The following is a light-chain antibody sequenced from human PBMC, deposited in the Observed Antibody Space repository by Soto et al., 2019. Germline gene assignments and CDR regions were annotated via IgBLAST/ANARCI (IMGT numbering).Light chain of an antibody. J-gene: IGKJ1*01. Sequence: EIVLTQSPGTLSLSPGERATLSCRASQSVRSNFLAWYQQRPGQAPSLLIYGASSRATDIPDRFSGSGSGTDFTLIISRLEPEDCAVYYCQQYGSALQTFGQGTKVEIK. V-gene: IGKV3-20*01. CDR2: GAS. CDR3: QQYGSALQT. CDR1: QSVRSNF.